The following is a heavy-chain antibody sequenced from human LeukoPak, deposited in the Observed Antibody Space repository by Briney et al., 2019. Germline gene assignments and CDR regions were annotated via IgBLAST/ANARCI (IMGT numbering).Heavy chain of an antibody. Sequence: SSVKVSCKASGGTFSSYTISWVRQAPGQGLEWMGRIIPILGIANYAQKFQGRVTITTDESTSTAYMELSSLRSEDTAVYYCAQRPYCSSTSCYPFVWGQGTLVTVSS. J-gene: IGHJ4*02. CDR1: GGTFSSYT. D-gene: IGHD2-2*01. CDR3: AQRPYCSSTSCYPFV. CDR2: IIPILGIA. V-gene: IGHV1-69*02.